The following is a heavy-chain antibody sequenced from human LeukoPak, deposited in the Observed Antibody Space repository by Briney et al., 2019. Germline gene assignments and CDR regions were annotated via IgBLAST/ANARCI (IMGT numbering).Heavy chain of an antibody. Sequence: SETLSLTCSVSGGSIRSYYWSWIRQSPGKGLEWLGCVYSSGSTKYNPSLKSRVTISVDTSKNQFALKLSSVTAADTAVYYCAVGGSAFDIWGQGTMVTVSS. J-gene: IGHJ3*02. CDR2: VYSSGST. V-gene: IGHV4-59*01. D-gene: IGHD3-16*01. CDR3: AVGGSAFDI. CDR1: GGSIRSYY.